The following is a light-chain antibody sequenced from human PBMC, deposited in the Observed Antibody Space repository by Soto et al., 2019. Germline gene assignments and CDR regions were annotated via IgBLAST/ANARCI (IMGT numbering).Light chain of an antibody. CDR3: NSYAGSNSFV. CDR1: SSDVGGYNY. V-gene: IGLV2-8*01. J-gene: IGLJ1*01. CDR2: EVN. Sequence: ALTQPPSASGSPGQSVTISCTGTSSDVGGYNYVSWYQQHPGKAPKLVIFEVNKRPSGVPDRFSGSKSGNTASLTVSGLQTEDEADYYCNSYAGSNSFVFGTGTKVTVL.